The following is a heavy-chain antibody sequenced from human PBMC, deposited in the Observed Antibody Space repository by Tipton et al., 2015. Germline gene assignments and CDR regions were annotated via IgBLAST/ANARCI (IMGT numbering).Heavy chain of an antibody. Sequence: SLTCSVSSDSISKYYWSWIRQPPGKELEWIGYIQYSGSTNYNPSLKSRVTISVDSSKTQLSLKLRSVTAADTAVYYCARFRFDYFDYWGHGTLVTVSS. J-gene: IGHJ4*01. CDR2: IQYSGST. CDR3: ARFRFDYFDY. V-gene: IGHV4-59*01. D-gene: IGHD3-3*01. CDR1: SDSISKYY.